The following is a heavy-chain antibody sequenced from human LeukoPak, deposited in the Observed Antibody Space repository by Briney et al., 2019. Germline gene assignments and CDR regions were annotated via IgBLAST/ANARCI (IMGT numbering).Heavy chain of an antibody. Sequence: PGGSLRLSCGASGLTFSSYGMHWVRQAPGKGLEWVAFIHFDGSNEQYADSVKGRFTISRDNSKNTLYLQMHSLRAEDTAVYYCAKGRGSSGCPDYWGQGTLVTVSS. CDR3: AKGRGSSGCPDY. D-gene: IGHD6-19*01. V-gene: IGHV3-30*02. J-gene: IGHJ4*02. CDR2: IHFDGSNE. CDR1: GLTFSSYG.